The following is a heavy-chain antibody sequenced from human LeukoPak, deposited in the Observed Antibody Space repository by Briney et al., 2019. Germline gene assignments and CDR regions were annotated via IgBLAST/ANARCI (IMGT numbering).Heavy chain of an antibody. Sequence: ASVKVSCTASGYTFTSYGISWVRQAPGQGLEWMGTINPRGGSTSYALKFQGRVTMTRDMSTSTVYMELSSLRSEDTAVYYCARDAGGPYINSSEWFDPWGQGTLVTVSS. V-gene: IGHV1-46*01. J-gene: IGHJ5*02. CDR1: GYTFTSYG. CDR2: INPRGGST. CDR3: ARDAGGPYINSSEWFDP. D-gene: IGHD6-6*01.